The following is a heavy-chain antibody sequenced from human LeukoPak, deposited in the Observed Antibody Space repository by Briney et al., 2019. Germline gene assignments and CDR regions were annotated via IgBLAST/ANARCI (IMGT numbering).Heavy chain of an antibody. CDR2: AKNKADSYTT. CDR1: GFTFSDYY. V-gene: IGHV3-72*01. J-gene: IGHJ4*02. D-gene: IGHD3-10*01. CDR3: ATTYGSGTYYQYYFDY. Sequence: PGGSLRLFCAASGFTFSDYYMDWVRQAPGKGLEWVGRAKNKADSYTTEYAASVKGRFTISRDDSKNSLYLQMSSLKTEDTAVYYCATTYGSGTYYQYYFDYWGQGTLVTVSS.